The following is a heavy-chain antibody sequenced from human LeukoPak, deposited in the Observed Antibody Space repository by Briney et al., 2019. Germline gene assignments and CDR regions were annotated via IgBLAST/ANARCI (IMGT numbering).Heavy chain of an antibody. D-gene: IGHD2-2*01. Sequence: GGSLRLSCAASGFTFSNYEMSWVRQAPGKGLEWLSSIISSGSPIYYADSVKGRFTISRDNAKNSLYLQMNSLRAEDTAVYYCARYCTSTSCPSPYGMDVWGQGTTVTVSS. CDR2: IISSGSPI. CDR1: GFTFSNYE. V-gene: IGHV3-48*03. J-gene: IGHJ6*02. CDR3: ARYCTSTSCPSPYGMDV.